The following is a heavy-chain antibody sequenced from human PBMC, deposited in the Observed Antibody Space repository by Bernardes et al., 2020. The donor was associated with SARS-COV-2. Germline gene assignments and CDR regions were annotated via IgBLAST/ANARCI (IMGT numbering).Heavy chain of an antibody. CDR3: ASHRSSGPSGVFGKYLQP. Sequence: TLSLTRTVSGDSINSYYWSWIRHPRVKGLEWNGNVSYRGTTNYNHSLKSRVPMSVGTSENQFSLTLSYVTAADTAVYFCASHRSSGPSGVFGKYLQPWGHGTLLTVSS. D-gene: IGHD6-19*01. V-gene: IGHV4-59*01. CDR2: VSYRGTT. J-gene: IGHJ1*01. CDR1: GDSINSYY.